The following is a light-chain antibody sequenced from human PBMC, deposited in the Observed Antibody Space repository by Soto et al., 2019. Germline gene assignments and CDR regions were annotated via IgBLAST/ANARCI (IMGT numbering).Light chain of an antibody. Sequence: QAVVTQPASVSGSPGQSIAISCTGTSSDVGGYNYVSWYQQHPGKAPKLMIYDVSSRPSGVSDRFSGSKSGNTASLTISGLQAEDESDYYCSSYTSSSTLVFGGGTKVTVL. J-gene: IGLJ2*01. V-gene: IGLV2-14*01. CDR1: SSDVGGYNY. CDR2: DVS. CDR3: SSYTSSSTLV.